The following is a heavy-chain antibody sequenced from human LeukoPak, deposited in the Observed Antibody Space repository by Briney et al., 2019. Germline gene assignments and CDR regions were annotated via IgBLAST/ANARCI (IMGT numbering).Heavy chain of an antibody. CDR1: GFTVSSNY. J-gene: IGHJ4*02. V-gene: IGHV3-66*01. Sequence: GGSLRLSCAASGFTVSSNYMSWVRQAPGKXXGWVSVIYSGGSTYYADSVKGRFTISRDNSKNTLYLQMNSLRAEDTAVYYCARTKARVIAPDYWGQGTLVTVSS. CDR3: ARTKARVIAPDY. CDR2: IYSGGST. D-gene: IGHD3-16*02.